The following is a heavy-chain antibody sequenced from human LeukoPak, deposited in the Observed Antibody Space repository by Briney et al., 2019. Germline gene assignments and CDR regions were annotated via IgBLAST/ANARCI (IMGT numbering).Heavy chain of an antibody. V-gene: IGHV1-69*05. J-gene: IGHJ4*02. CDR3: ARDLSYLGYPSFDY. Sequence: GASVKVSCKASGGTFSSYAISWVRQAPGQGLEWMGRITPIFGTANYAQKFQGRVTITTDESTSTAYMELSSLRSEDTAVYYCARDLSYLGYPSFDYWGQGTLVTVSS. CDR2: ITPIFGTA. D-gene: IGHD2/OR15-2a*01. CDR1: GGTFSSYA.